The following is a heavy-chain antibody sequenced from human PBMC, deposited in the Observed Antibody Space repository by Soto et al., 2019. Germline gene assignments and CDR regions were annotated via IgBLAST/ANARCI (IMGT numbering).Heavy chain of an antibody. CDR3: ARGDFDSSGYYRPYYYYGMDV. CDR1: GYTFTGYY. Sequence: ASVKVSCKASGYTFTGYYMHWVRQAPEQGLEWMGWINPNSVGTNYAQKFQGWFTMTRDTAISTAYMELSRLRSDDTAVYYCARGDFDSSGYYRPYYYYGMDVWGQGTTVTVSS. V-gene: IGHV1-2*04. J-gene: IGHJ6*02. CDR2: INPNSVGT. D-gene: IGHD3-22*01.